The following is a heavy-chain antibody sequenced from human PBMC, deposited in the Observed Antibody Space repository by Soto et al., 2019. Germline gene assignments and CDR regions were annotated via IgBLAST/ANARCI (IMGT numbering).Heavy chain of an antibody. D-gene: IGHD4-4*01. Sequence: PSETLSLTCAVYGGSFSGYYWSWIRQPPGKGLEWIGEINHSGSTNYNPSLKSRVTISVDTSKNQFSLKLSSVTAEDTAVYYCARERTTTVTPNWFDPWGQGTLVTVSS. V-gene: IGHV4-34*01. CDR2: INHSGST. CDR3: ARERTTTVTPNWFDP. J-gene: IGHJ5*02. CDR1: GGSFSGYY.